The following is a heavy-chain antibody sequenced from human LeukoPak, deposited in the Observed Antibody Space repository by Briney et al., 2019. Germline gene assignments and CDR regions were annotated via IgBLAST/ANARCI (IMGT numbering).Heavy chain of an antibody. CDR1: GGTFNSYA. J-gene: IGHJ3*02. Sequence: GSSVKVSCKPSGGTFNSYAISWVRQAPGQGLEWMGGIIPIFDISNHAQKFQGRISITADRFTTTAYLELSSLRSEDTAVYYCARELVAASIPHKHGAFNIWGQGTKVTVSS. CDR2: IIPIFDIS. CDR3: ARELVAASIPHKHGAFNI. D-gene: IGHD2-2*01. V-gene: IGHV1-69*17.